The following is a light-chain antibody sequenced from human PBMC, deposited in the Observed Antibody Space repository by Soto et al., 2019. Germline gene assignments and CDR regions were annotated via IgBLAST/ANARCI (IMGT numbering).Light chain of an antibody. CDR3: AAWDDSLNGRV. V-gene: IGLV1-44*01. J-gene: IGLJ3*02. CDR1: SSNIGSNT. CDR2: SNN. Sequence: QSVLTQPPSASGTPGQRVTISCSGSSSNIGSNTVNWYQQLPGTAPKLLTYSNNQRPSGVPDRFSGSKSGTLASLAISGLQSEDEADYYCAAWDDSLNGRVFGGGTKVTVL.